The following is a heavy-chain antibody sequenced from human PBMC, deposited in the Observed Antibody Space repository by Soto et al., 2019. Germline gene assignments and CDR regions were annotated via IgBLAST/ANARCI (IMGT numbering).Heavy chain of an antibody. V-gene: IGHV1-3*01. Sequence: ASVKVSCKASGYTFTSYAMHWVRQAPGQRLEWMGWINAGNGNTKYSQKFQGRVTITRDTSASTAYMELSSLRSEDTAVYYCARDKARSRQVVVAATDAVDIWGQGTMVSVSS. CDR1: GYTFTSYA. CDR3: ARDKARSRQVVVAATDAVDI. J-gene: IGHJ3*02. D-gene: IGHD2-15*01. CDR2: INAGNGNT.